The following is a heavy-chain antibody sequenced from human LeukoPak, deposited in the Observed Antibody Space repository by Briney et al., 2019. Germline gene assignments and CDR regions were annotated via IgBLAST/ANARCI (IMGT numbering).Heavy chain of an antibody. D-gene: IGHD6-25*01. V-gene: IGHV1-24*01. CDR2: FDPEDGET. J-gene: IGHJ5*02. CDR3: VRFAAGPDPYYP. CDR1: GYTLTELS. Sequence: ASVKVSCKVSGYTLTELSMHWVRQAPGKGLEWMGGFDPEDGETIYAQKSQGRVAMTEDASTDTAYMELNNLRSEDTAVYYCVRFAAGPDPYYPWGQGTLVTVSS.